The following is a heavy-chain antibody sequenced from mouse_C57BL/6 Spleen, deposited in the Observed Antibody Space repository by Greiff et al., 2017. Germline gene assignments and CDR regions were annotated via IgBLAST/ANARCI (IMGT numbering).Heavy chain of an antibody. V-gene: IGHV5-4*01. CDR3: ARENYYYAMDY. J-gene: IGHJ4*01. CDR2: ISDGGSYT. Sequence: EVKLVESGGGLVKPGGSLKLSCAASGFTFSSYAMSWVRQTPEKRLEWVATISDGGSYTYYPDNVKGRFTISRDNAKNNLYLQMSHLKSEDTAMYCCARENYYYAMDYWGQGTSVTVSS. CDR1: GFTFSSYA.